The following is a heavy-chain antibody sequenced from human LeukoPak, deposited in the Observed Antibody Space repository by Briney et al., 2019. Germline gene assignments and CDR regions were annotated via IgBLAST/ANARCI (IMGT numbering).Heavy chain of an antibody. D-gene: IGHD1-26*01. CDR3: ARNGGSGTYYDGSFDY. Sequence: PSEALSLTCTVSGGSISSYYWSWIRQSAGKGLEWIGRIYTSGSTNYNPSLKSRVTMSVDTSKNQFSLKLSSVTAADTAVYYCARNGGSGTYYDGSFDYWGQGTLVTVSS. CDR2: IYTSGST. V-gene: IGHV4-4*07. CDR1: GGSISSYY. J-gene: IGHJ4*02.